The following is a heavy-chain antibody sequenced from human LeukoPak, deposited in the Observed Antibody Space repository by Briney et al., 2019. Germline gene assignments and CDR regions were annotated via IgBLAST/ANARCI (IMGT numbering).Heavy chain of an antibody. V-gene: IGHV3-21*04. CDR2: ISSSSSYI. D-gene: IGHD4-17*01. CDR1: GFTFSSYN. CDR3: ARAQTYGDSRLLLDY. J-gene: IGHJ4*02. Sequence: GGSLRLSCAASGFTFSSYNMNWVRQVPGKGLEWVSSISSSSSYIYYADSVKGRFTISRDNAKNSQYLQMNSLRVEDTALYYCARAQTYGDSRLLLDYWGQGTLVTVSS.